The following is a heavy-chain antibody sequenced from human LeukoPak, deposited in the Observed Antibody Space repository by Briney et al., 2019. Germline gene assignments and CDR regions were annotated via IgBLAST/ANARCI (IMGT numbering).Heavy chain of an antibody. CDR2: ISWNSGSI. CDR1: GFTFDDYA. D-gene: IGHD1-26*01. J-gene: IGHJ3*02. CDR3: AKVPAGSPDAFDI. Sequence: GRSLRLSCAASGFTFDDYAMHWVRQAPGKGLEWVSGISWNSGSIGYADSVKGRFTISRDNAKNSLYLQMNSLRAEDTALYYCAKVPAGSPDAFDIWGQGTMVTVSS. V-gene: IGHV3-9*01.